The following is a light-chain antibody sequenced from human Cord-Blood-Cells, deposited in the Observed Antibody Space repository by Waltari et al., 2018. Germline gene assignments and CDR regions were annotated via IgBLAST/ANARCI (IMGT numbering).Light chain of an antibody. Sequence: QTVVTQEPSFSESPGGTVTLPRCVSPCLLSYSHYPSWYQQPPGQAPRTLIYSTNTRSSGVPDRFSGSILENKAALTITGAQADDESDYYCVLYMGSGSWVFGGGTKLTVL. CDR3: VLYMGSGSWV. V-gene: IGLV8-61*01. CDR2: STN. J-gene: IGLJ3*02. CDR1: PCLLSYSHY.